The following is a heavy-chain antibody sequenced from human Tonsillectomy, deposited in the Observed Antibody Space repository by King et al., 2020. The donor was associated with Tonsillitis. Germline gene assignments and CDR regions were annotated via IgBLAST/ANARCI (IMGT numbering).Heavy chain of an antibody. V-gene: IGHV3-33*01. CDR3: ARGALAGYLDY. CDR1: GFTFSSHG. J-gene: IGHJ4*02. CDR2: IWSDGSLI. D-gene: IGHD6-19*01. Sequence: QLVQSGGGVVQPGRSLRLSCAASGFTFSSHGLYWVRQAPGKGLEWVAVIWSDGSLISYVDSVKGRFTVSRDNSKNMLYLQMNSLRAEDTAVYYCARGALAGYLDYWGQGTLVTVSS.